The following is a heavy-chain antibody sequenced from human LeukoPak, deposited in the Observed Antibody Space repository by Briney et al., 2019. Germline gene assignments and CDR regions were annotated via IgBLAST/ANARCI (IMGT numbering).Heavy chain of an antibody. D-gene: IGHD6-13*01. CDR1: GFSLTTSGVA. V-gene: IGHV2-5*01. J-gene: IGHJ4*02. Sequence: ESGPTLVKPTQPLTLTCTFSGFSLTTSGVAVGWIRQPPGKALEWLALIYGNDDKRYSPSLKSRLAISKDTSLNQVVLIMTNLDPVDTATYYCAHRASSSFDYWGQGTLVTVSS. CDR3: AHRASSSFDY. CDR2: IYGNDDK.